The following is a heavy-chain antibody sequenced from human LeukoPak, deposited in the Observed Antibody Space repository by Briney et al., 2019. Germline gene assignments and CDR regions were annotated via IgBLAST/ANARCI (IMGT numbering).Heavy chain of an antibody. CDR2: ISGGSSTI. D-gene: IGHD2-15*01. V-gene: IGHV3-48*01. CDR1: GFTFSSYS. CDR3: ARDPNSYCSGGRCYSDY. J-gene: IGHJ4*02. Sequence: GGSLRLSCAASGFTFSSYSMNWVRQAPGKGLEWVSYISGGSSTIYYADSVQGRFTISRDNARDSLYLQMNSLRAEDTAVYYCARDPNSYCSGGRCYSDYWGQGTLVSVSS.